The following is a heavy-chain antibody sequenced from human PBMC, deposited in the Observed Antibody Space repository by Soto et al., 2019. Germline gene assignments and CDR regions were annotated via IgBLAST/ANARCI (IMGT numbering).Heavy chain of an antibody. CDR1: GFTFSSYW. CDR3: ARRLAFDY. Sequence: GGSLRLSFAASGFTFSSYWMSWVRQSPGKGREWVANIKQDGSEKYYVDSVKGRFTISRDNAKNSLYLQMTSLRAEDTAGYYCARRLAFDYWGQGTLVTVSS. V-gene: IGHV3-7*01. J-gene: IGHJ4*02. CDR2: IKQDGSEK.